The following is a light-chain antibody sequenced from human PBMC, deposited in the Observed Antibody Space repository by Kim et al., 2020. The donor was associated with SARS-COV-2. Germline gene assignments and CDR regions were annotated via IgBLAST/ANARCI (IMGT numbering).Light chain of an antibody. CDR1: SSDFGGYNY. V-gene: IGLV2-14*03. J-gene: IGLJ3*02. CDR3: SSYASSSTWV. Sequence: GQSITIYCTVTSSDFGGYNYVSCYQQHPGKAPKLMIYDVSNRPSGVSNRFSGSKSGNTASLTISGLQAEDEAHYYCSSYASSSTWVFGGGTQLTVL. CDR2: DVS.